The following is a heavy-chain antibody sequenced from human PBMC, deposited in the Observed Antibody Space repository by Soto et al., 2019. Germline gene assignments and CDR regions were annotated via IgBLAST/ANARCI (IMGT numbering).Heavy chain of an antibody. CDR3: ARGGSNDWQVAFDI. Sequence: SETLSLTCVVSGGSFSTYYYNWFRQSPGKGLEWIGEINHSGNNNYSPSLKSRVTMSLDTSKNQFSLKLTSVTAADTAVYYCARGGSNDWQVAFDIWGQGTMVTVSS. D-gene: IGHD3-9*01. V-gene: IGHV4-34*01. J-gene: IGHJ3*02. CDR2: INHSGNN. CDR1: GGSFSTYY.